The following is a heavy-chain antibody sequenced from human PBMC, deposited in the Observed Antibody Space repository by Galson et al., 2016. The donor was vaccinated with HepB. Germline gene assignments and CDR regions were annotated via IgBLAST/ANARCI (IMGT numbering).Heavy chain of an antibody. CDR3: ARVIGDYDDYLGWIEP. D-gene: IGHD4-17*01. Sequence: ETLSLTCAVSSGSMSISNWWSWVRQPPETGLEWIGEIYHSGSTNYNPSLRSRVTISIDTARNKFSLNLRSLTAADTSIYFCARVIGDYDDYLGWIEPWGQGLLVSVSS. J-gene: IGHJ5*02. CDR1: SGSMSISNW. V-gene: IGHV4-4*01. CDR2: IYHSGST.